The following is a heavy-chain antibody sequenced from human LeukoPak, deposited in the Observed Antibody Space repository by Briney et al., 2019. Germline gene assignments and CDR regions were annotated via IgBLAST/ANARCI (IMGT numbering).Heavy chain of an antibody. J-gene: IGHJ4*02. D-gene: IGHD3-3*01. V-gene: IGHV4-4*08. Sequence: SETLSLTCTVSGDSISGYYWSWIRQPPGKGLDWIGDIYSSGSTNYNPSLKSRVTISVDTSKNQFSLKLSSVTAADTAAYYCARELPGNDFWSGYSNFDYWGQGALVTVSS. CDR3: ARELPGNDFWSGYSNFDY. CDR1: GDSISGYY. CDR2: IYSSGST.